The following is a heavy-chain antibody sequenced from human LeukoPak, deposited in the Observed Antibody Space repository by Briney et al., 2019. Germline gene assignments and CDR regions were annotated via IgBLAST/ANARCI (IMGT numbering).Heavy chain of an antibody. CDR3: ARNGHIAFNGFDI. D-gene: IGHD2-21*01. CDR1: GGSISSYY. CDR2: IYYSGST. Sequence: SETLSLTCTVSGGSISSYYWSWIRQPPGKGLEWIGYIYYSGSTNYNPSLKSRVTISVDTSKNQFSLKLSSVTAADTAVYYCARNGHIAFNGFDIWGQGTMVTVSS. V-gene: IGHV4-59*01. J-gene: IGHJ3*02.